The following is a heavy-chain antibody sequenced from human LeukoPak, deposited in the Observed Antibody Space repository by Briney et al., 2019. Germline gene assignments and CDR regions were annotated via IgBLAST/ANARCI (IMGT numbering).Heavy chain of an antibody. CDR3: VRGKGWLDP. CDR1: GFTFSNNW. Sequence: GGSLRLSCAASGFTFSNNWMSWVRQAPGKGLEWAANINQDGSEKDYVDSVKGRFTISRDNAKNSVYLQMNSLRAEDTAVYYCVRGKGWLDPWGQGILVTVSS. J-gene: IGHJ5*02. CDR2: INQDGSEK. V-gene: IGHV3-7*03.